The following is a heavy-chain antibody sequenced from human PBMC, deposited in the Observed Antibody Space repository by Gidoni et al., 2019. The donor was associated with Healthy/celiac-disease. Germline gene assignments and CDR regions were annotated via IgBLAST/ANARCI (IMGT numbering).Heavy chain of an antibody. CDR1: GFSLSTSGVG. J-gene: IGHJ3*02. CDR3: AHRIPGDYDILTGYDKENAFDI. Sequence: QITLKESGPTLVKPTQTLTLTCTFSGFSLSTSGVGVGWIRQPPGKALEWLALIYWDDDKRYSPSLKSRLTITKDTSKNQVVLTMTNMDPVDTATYYCAHRIPGDYDILTGYDKENAFDIWGQGTMVTVSS. D-gene: IGHD3-9*01. CDR2: IYWDDDK. V-gene: IGHV2-5*02.